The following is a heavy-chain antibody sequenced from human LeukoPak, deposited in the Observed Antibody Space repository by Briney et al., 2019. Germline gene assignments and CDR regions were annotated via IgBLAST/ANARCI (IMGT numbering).Heavy chain of an antibody. D-gene: IGHD3-9*01. J-gene: IGHJ5*02. Sequence: ASVKVSCKASGYTFTSYDINWVRQATGQGLEWMGWMNPNSGNTGYAQKFQGRVTITRNTSISTAYMELSSLRSEDTAVYYCARASRVRYFDWLPYNWFDPWGQGTLVTVSS. CDR3: ARASRVRYFDWLPYNWFDP. CDR1: GYTFTSYD. V-gene: IGHV1-8*03. CDR2: MNPNSGNT.